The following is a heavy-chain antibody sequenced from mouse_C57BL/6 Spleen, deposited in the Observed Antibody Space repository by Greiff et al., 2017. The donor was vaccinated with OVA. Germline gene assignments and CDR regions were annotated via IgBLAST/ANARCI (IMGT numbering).Heavy chain of an antibody. J-gene: IGHJ4*01. D-gene: IGHD1-3*01. Sequence: EVMLVESGEGLVKPGGSLKLSCAASGFTFSSYAMSWVRQTPEKRLEWVAYISSGGDYIYYADTVKGRFTISRDNARNTLYLQMSSLKSEDTAMYYCTRGGYTYYAMDYWGQGTSVTVSS. V-gene: IGHV5-9-1*02. CDR2: ISSGGDYI. CDR1: GFTFSSYA. CDR3: TRGGYTYYAMDY.